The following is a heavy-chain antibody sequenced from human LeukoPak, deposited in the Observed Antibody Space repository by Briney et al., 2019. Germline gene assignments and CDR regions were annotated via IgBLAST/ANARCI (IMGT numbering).Heavy chain of an antibody. V-gene: IGHV1-18*01. CDR3: ARDSLGYCSSTSCPQYYYYGMDV. Sequence: ASVEVSCKASGYTFTSYGISWVRQAPGQGLEWMGWISAYNGNTNYAQKLQGRVTMTTDTSTSTAYMELRSLRSDDTAVYYCARDSLGYCSSTSCPQYYYYGMDVWGQGTTVTVSS. D-gene: IGHD2-2*01. CDR2: ISAYNGNT. J-gene: IGHJ6*02. CDR1: GYTFTSYG.